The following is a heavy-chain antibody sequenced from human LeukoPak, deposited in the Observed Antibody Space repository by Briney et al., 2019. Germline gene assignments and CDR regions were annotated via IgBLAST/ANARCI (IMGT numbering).Heavy chain of an antibody. CDR3: ARDWSPRGVSSLNWFDP. CDR1: GYTFTGYY. V-gene: IGHV1-2*02. J-gene: IGHJ5*02. D-gene: IGHD2/OR15-2a*01. Sequence: ASVKVSCKASGYTFTGYYMHWVRQAPGQGLEWMGWINPNSGGTNYAQKFQGRVTMTRDTSISTAYMELSRLRSDDTAVYYCARDWSPRGVSSLNWFDPWGQGTLVTVSS. CDR2: INPNSGGT.